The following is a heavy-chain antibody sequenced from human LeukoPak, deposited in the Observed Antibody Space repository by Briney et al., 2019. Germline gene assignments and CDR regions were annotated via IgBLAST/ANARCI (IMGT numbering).Heavy chain of an antibody. CDR1: GFTFNTYT. D-gene: IGHD3-22*01. Sequence: PGGSLRLSCAASGFTFNTYTMNWVRQAPGKGLEWVSYISGSSGIIDYADSVRARFTISRDNSKNTVYLQMNSLRAEDTAIYYCAKTPDHRGYFAAFDYWGQGTLVTVSS. CDR3: AKTPDHRGYFAAFDY. CDR2: ISGSSGII. J-gene: IGHJ4*02. V-gene: IGHV3-48*01.